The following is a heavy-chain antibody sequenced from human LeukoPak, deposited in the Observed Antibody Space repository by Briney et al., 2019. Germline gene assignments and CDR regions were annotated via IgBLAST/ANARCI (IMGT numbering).Heavy chain of an antibody. D-gene: IGHD3-22*01. Sequence: SSVKVSCKASGGTFSSYAISWVRQAPGKGLEWMGGFDPEDGETIYAQKFQGRVTMTEDTSTDTAYMELSSLRSEDTAVYYCATDTARPYYYDSSGPSSYWYFDLWGRGTLVTVSS. CDR1: GGTFSSYA. CDR2: FDPEDGET. CDR3: ATDTARPYYYDSSGPSSYWYFDL. J-gene: IGHJ2*01. V-gene: IGHV1-24*01.